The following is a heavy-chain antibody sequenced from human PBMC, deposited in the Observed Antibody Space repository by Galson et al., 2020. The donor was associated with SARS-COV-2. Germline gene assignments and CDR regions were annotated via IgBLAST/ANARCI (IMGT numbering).Heavy chain of an antibody. D-gene: IGHD6-19*01. CDR1: GYSFTNYW. Sequence: GESLKISCRTSGYSFTNYWIGWVRQVPGKGLEWMGIIYPDDSYTIYSPSFQGQVNISADKSISTAFLQWSSLKASDTAIYYCARHGASSGWYEGIDYWGQGTLVTVSS. CDR3: ARHGASSGWYEGIDY. V-gene: IGHV5-51*01. CDR2: IYPDDSYT. J-gene: IGHJ4*02.